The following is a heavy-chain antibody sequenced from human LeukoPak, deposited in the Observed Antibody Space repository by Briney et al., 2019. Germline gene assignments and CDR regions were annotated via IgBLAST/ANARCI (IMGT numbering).Heavy chain of an antibody. CDR2: ISGSGGST. CDR1: GFTFSSYG. CDR3: AKDQGSSSWYDY. D-gene: IGHD6-13*01. J-gene: IGHJ4*02. Sequence: GGSLRLSCAASGFTFSSYGMSWVRQAPGKGLEWVSAISGSGGSTYYADSVKGRFTISRDNSKNTLYLQMNSLRAEDTAVYYCAKDQGSSSWYDYWGQGTLVTVSS. V-gene: IGHV3-23*01.